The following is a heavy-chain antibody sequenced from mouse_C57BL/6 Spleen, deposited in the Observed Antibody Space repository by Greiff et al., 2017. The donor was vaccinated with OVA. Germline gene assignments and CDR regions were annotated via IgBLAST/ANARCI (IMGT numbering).Heavy chain of an antibody. J-gene: IGHJ2*01. Sequence: DVMLVESGGDLVKPGGSLKLSCAASGFTFSSYGMSWVRQTPDKRLEWVATISSGGSYTYYPDSVKGRFTISRDNAKNTLYLQMSSLKSEDTAMYYCARSSTMVTDYFDYWGQGTTLTVSS. CDR3: ARSSTMVTDYFDY. D-gene: IGHD2-2*01. CDR2: ISSGGSYT. CDR1: GFTFSSYG. V-gene: IGHV5-6*02.